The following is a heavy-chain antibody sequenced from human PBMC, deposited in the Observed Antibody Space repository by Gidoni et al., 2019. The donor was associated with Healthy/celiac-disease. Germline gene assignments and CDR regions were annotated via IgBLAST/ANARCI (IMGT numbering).Heavy chain of an antibody. J-gene: IGHJ4*02. CDR2: IWYDGSNK. V-gene: IGHV3-33*01. CDR1: GFTFSSYG. CDR3: ARGGDRYDSSGQDY. D-gene: IGHD3-22*01. Sequence: QVQLVESGGGVVQPGRSLRLSCAASGFTFSSYGMHWVRQAPGKGLEGVAVIWYDGSNKYYADSVKGRFTISRDNSKNTLYLQMNSLRAEDTAVYYCARGGDRYDSSGQDYWGQGTLVTVSS.